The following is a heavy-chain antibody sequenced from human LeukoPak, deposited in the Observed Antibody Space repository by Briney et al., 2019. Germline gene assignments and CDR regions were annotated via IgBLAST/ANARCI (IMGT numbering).Heavy chain of an antibody. CDR1: GGSFNNYY. CDR3: ARVRYYASGSANWYFDL. J-gene: IGHJ2*01. D-gene: IGHD3-10*01. CDR2: IHYSGTT. V-gene: IGHV4-59*08. Sequence: PSETLSLTCTVSGGSFNNYYWSWIRQTPGKGLEWIGYIHYSGTTTYNPSLQSRVTISVDTSKKQFSLKLSSVTAADTAVYYCARVRYYASGSANWYFDLWGRGTLVTVSS.